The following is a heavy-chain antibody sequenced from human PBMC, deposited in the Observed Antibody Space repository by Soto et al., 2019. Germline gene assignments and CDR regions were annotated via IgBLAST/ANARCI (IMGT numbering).Heavy chain of an antibody. J-gene: IGHJ4*02. CDR3: ARFAVPITFGGVTATYYFNY. CDR2: IIPIFGTA. Sequence: SVKVSCKASGGTFSSYAISWVRQAPGQGLEWMGGIIPIFGTANYAQKFQGRVTITADESTSTAYMELSSLRSEDTAVYYCARFAVPITFGGVTATYYFNYWGQGTLVTVSS. V-gene: IGHV1-69*13. CDR1: GGTFSSYA. D-gene: IGHD3-16*01.